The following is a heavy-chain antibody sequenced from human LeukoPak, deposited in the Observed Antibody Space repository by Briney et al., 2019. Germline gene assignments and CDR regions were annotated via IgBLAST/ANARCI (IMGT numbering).Heavy chain of an antibody. CDR2: IYYSGST. V-gene: IGHV4-59*11. CDR3: ARTTYYYGSGSYYDY. J-gene: IGHJ4*02. Sequence: PSETLSLTCTVSGGSIISHYWSWIRQPPGKGLEWIGYIYYSGSTNYNPSLKSRVTISVDTSKNQFSLKLSSVTAADTAVYYSARTTYYYGSGSYYDYWGQGTLVTVSS. CDR1: GGSIISHY. D-gene: IGHD3-10*01.